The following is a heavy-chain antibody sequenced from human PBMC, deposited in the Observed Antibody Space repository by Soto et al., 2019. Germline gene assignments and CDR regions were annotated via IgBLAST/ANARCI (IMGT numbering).Heavy chain of an antibody. J-gene: IGHJ4*01. D-gene: IGHD4-17*01. CDR1: GGSISSYY. V-gene: IGHV4-59*01. Sequence: SLSLPCTVSGGSISSYYRSWIRQPPGKGLEWIGYIYYSGSTNYNPSLKSRVTISVDTSKNQFSLKLSSVTAADTAVYYCARGWYDCGDYVPFDYWGRGSLVIVSS. CDR3: ARGWYDCGDYVPFDY. CDR2: IYYSGST.